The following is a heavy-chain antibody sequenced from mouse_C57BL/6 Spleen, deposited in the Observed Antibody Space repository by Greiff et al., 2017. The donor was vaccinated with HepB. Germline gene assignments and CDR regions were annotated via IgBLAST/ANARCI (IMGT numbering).Heavy chain of an antibody. CDR1: GYTFTDYE. D-gene: IGHD2-5*01. Sequence: VQLQQSGAELVRPGASVTLSCKASGYTFTDYEMHWVKQTPVHGLEWIGAIDPETGGTAYNQKFKGKAILTADKSSSTAYMELRSLTSEDSAVYYCTRFYYSNYVGDYWGQGTTLTVSS. CDR2: IDPETGGT. V-gene: IGHV1-15*01. CDR3: TRFYYSNYVGDY. J-gene: IGHJ2*01.